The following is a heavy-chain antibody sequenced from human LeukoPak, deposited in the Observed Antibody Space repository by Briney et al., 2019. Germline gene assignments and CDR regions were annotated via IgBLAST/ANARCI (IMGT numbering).Heavy chain of an antibody. CDR3: ARVPAKYYEVDY. CDR1: GFTFSSYA. V-gene: IGHV3-23*01. CDR2: ISGSGGST. Sequence: GGSLRLSRAASGFTFSSYAMSWVRQAPGKGLEWVSAISGSGGSTYYADSVKGRFTISRDNSKNTLYLQMNSLRAEDTAVYYCARVPAKYYEVDYWGQGTLVTVSS. D-gene: IGHD3-22*01. J-gene: IGHJ4*02.